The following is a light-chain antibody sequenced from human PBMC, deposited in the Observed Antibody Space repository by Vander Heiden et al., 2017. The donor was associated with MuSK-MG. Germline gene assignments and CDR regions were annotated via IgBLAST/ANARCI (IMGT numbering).Light chain of an antibody. J-gene: IGKJ1*01. CDR3: QQSDGTPRT. Sequence: DIQMTQSPSSLSASVGDRVTITCRASQSISSYLNWYQQKPGKAPKLLIYAASSLQSGVPSRFSGSGSGTDFTLTISSLQPEDFATYYCQQSDGTPRTFGQGTKVEIK. V-gene: IGKV1-39*01. CDR2: AAS. CDR1: QSISSY.